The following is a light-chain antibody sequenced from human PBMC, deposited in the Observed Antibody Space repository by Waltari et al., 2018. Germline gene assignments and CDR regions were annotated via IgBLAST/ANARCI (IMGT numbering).Light chain of an antibody. J-gene: IGLJ2*01. Sequence: SYELTQPPSVSVSPGQTARITCFGGAFAKQYSYWYQQKPGQAPGLVKYKDTERPSGIPERFSGSTSGTTVTLTISGAQAEDEADYYCQSADSSGTYVVLGGGTKMTVL. CDR2: KDT. V-gene: IGLV3-25*03. CDR3: QSADSSGTYVV. CDR1: AFAKQY.